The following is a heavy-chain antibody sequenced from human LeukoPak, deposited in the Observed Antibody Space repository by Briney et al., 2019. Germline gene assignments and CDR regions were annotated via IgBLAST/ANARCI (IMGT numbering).Heavy chain of an antibody. D-gene: IGHD6-13*01. CDR1: GFTFSSYS. V-gene: IGHV3-21*01. Sequence: GGSLRLSCAASGFTFSSYSMNWVRQVPGKGLEWVSSISSSHSFIYYADSVKGRFTISRDNAKNSLSLQMNSLRAEDTAVYYCARDVEQQLVLGIYYYYYMDVWGKGTTVTVSS. J-gene: IGHJ6*03. CDR2: ISSSHSFI. CDR3: ARDVEQQLVLGIYYYYYMDV.